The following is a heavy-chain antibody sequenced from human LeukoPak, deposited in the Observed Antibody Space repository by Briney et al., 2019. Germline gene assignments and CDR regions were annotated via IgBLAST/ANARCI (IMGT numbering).Heavy chain of an antibody. D-gene: IGHD4-23*01. Sequence: PGGSLRLSCAASGFTFSSYGMHWVRQAPGKGLEWVAVISYDGSNKYYADSVKGRFTISRDNSKNTLYLQMNSLRAEDTAVYYCAKSYGGNSGSWFDPWGQGTLVTVSS. CDR2: ISYDGSNK. CDR3: AKSYGGNSGSWFDP. J-gene: IGHJ5*02. V-gene: IGHV3-30*18. CDR1: GFTFSSYG.